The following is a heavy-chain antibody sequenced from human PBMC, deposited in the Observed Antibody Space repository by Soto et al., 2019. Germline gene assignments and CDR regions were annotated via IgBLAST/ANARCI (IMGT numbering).Heavy chain of an antibody. CDR3: ARDSQWLGTSADY. CDR2: ISSSSSYI. D-gene: IGHD6-19*01. Sequence: GGSLRLSCAASGFTFSSYSMNWVRQAPGKGLEWVSSISSSSSYIYYADSVKGRFTISRDNAKNSLYLQMNSLRAEDTAVYYCARDSQWLGTSADYWGQGTLVTVSS. CDR1: GFTFSSYS. V-gene: IGHV3-21*01. J-gene: IGHJ4*02.